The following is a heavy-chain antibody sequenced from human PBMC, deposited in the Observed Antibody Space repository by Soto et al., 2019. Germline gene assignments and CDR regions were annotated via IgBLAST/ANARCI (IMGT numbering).Heavy chain of an antibody. CDR3: ARGLGYCSGGSCYSIDY. D-gene: IGHD2-15*01. V-gene: IGHV3-30-3*01. CDR1: GFTFSSYA. Sequence: GGSLRLSCAASGFTFSSYAMHWVRQAPGKGLEWVAVISYDGSNKYYADSVKGRFTISRDNSKNTLYLQMNSLRAEDTAVYYCARGLGYCSGGSCYSIDYWGQGTLITVSS. J-gene: IGHJ4*02. CDR2: ISYDGSNK.